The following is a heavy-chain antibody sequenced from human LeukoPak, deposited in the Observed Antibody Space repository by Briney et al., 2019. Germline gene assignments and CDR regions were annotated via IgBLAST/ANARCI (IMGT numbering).Heavy chain of an antibody. CDR2: ISSSGSTI. V-gene: IGHV3-48*03. CDR3: ARDSCSSTSCYEGGAFDI. Sequence: GGSLRLSCAASGFTFSSYEMHWVRQAPGKGLEWVSYISSSGSTIYYADSVKGRFTVSRDNAKNSLFLQMNSLRAEDTAVYYCARDSCSSTSCYEGGAFDIWGQGTMVTVSP. CDR1: GFTFSSYE. J-gene: IGHJ3*02. D-gene: IGHD2-2*01.